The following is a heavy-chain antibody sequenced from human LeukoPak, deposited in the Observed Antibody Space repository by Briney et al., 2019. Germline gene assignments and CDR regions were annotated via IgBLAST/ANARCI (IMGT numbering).Heavy chain of an antibody. V-gene: IGHV3-15*06. J-gene: IGHJ3*02. CDR3: TTDRIGNDRRRYACDI. Sequence: AGSLCLSCAASGFTFSNVWMGWVRPAPGKGLEWVGSIKSKTEGETPKYAAPVTGRCNISRDDSENTLYLQMNSLKTGDAAMFYCTTDRIGNDRRRYACDIWGQGTMVTVS. CDR2: IKSKTEGETP. D-gene: IGHD1-1*01. CDR1: GFTFSNVW.